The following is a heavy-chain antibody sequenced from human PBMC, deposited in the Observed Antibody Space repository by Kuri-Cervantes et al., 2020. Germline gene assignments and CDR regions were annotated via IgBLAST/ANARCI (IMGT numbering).Heavy chain of an antibody. CDR3: ARAREKTDYNFWSGTDYYYYYMDV. D-gene: IGHD3-3*01. CDR1: GFALKTYS. Sequence: ETLSLTCEASGFALKTYSVNWVRQTPETGLEWVAHIDTTSRVIYYADSVKGRFTISRDNAKNSLYLQMNSLRAEDTAVYYCARAREKTDYNFWSGTDYYYYYMDVWGKGTTVTVSS. V-gene: IGHV3-21*03. CDR2: IDTTSRVI. J-gene: IGHJ6*03.